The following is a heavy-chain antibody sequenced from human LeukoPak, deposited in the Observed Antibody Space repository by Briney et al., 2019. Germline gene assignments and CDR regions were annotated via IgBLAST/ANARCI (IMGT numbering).Heavy chain of an antibody. D-gene: IGHD4-23*01. Sequence: GGSLRLSCAASGFTFSAYAMGWVRQAPGKGLEWVSSIGGGGGGTYYADSVKGRFTISRDNSENTLYLQMNSLRAENTAVYYCAKGHYGGNSAYFDYWGQGTLVSVSS. CDR3: AKGHYGGNSAYFDY. CDR1: GFTFSAYA. CDR2: IGGGGGGT. V-gene: IGHV3-23*01. J-gene: IGHJ4*02.